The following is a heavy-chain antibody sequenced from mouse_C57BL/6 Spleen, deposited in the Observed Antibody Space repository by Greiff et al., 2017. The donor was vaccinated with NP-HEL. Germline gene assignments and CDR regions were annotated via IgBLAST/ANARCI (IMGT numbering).Heavy chain of an antibody. Sequence: VQLQQSGPELVKPGASVKMSCKASGYTFTDYNMHWVKQSHGKSLEWIGYINPNNGGTSYNQKFKGKATLTVNKSSRTAYMELRSLTSEDSAVYYCARVGDYDGPFAYWGQGTLVTVSA. J-gene: IGHJ3*01. CDR2: INPNNGGT. CDR3: ARVGDYDGPFAY. CDR1: GYTFTDYN. D-gene: IGHD2-4*01. V-gene: IGHV1-22*01.